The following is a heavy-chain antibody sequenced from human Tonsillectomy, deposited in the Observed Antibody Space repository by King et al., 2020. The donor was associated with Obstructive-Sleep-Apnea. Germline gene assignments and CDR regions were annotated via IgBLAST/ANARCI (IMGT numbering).Heavy chain of an antibody. CDR3: ARPAYGGGDCYSYGAFDI. CDR2: ISYSGST. Sequence: QLQESGPGLVKPSETLSLTCTVSGGSIISTTYYWGWIRQPPGKGLEWIASISYSGSTYYNPSLKSRVTISVDTSKNQFSLKLTSVTAADTAVYYCARPAYGGGDCYSYGAFDIWGQGTMVTVSS. J-gene: IGHJ3*02. D-gene: IGHD2-21*02. V-gene: IGHV4-39*07. CDR1: GGSIISTTYY.